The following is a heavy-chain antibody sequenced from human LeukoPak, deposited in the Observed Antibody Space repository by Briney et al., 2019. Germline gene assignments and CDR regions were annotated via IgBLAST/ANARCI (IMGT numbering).Heavy chain of an antibody. J-gene: IGHJ4*02. Sequence: GGSLRLSCAASGFTFSSYWMSWVRQAPGKGLEWVANIKEDGSEKYYVDSVKGRFTISRDNAKNSLYLQMNSLRAEDTAVYYCAGVSYCSSTSCYDYWGQGTLVTVSS. D-gene: IGHD2-2*01. CDR1: GFTFSSYW. V-gene: IGHV3-7*04. CDR2: IKEDGSEK. CDR3: AGVSYCSSTSCYDY.